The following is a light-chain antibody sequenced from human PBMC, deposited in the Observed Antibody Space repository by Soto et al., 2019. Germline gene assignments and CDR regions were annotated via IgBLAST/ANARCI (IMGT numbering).Light chain of an antibody. CDR3: AAWDGSLSAVV. V-gene: IGLV1-44*01. CDR2: LNT. Sequence: QSLLTQSPSASGTPGQTVTISCSGSRSNIGTYTVNWYQHLPGTAPTLLIYLNTQRPSGVPDRFSGSKSGPSASLAISGLLSVDEADYYCAAWDGSLSAVVFGGGTKLTVL. J-gene: IGLJ3*02. CDR1: RSNIGTYT.